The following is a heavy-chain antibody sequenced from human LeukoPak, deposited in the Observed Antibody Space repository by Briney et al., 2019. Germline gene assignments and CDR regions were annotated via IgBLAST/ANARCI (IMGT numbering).Heavy chain of an antibody. D-gene: IGHD3-22*01. Sequence: SATLSLTCTVSGGSINSYYWSWIRQPAGKGLEWVGRIYTSGSTNYNPSLKSRVTMSVDTSKNQFSLKLSSVTAADTAMYYCARGDYYDSSGYERIAFDIWGQGTMVTVSS. CDR1: GGSINSYY. CDR2: IYTSGST. V-gene: IGHV4-4*07. J-gene: IGHJ3*02. CDR3: ARGDYYDSSGYERIAFDI.